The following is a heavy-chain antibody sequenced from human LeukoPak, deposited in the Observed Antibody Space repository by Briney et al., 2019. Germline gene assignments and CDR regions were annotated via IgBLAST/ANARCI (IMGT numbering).Heavy chain of an antibody. D-gene: IGHD7-27*01. CDR1: GGSIRSSYYY. CDR2: IYDSGST. CDR3: ARVLTGGYWYFDL. J-gene: IGHJ2*01. V-gene: IGHV4-39*01. Sequence: SETLSLACTVSGGSIRSSYYYWGWIRQPPGKGLEWIGSIYDSGSTYYNPSLKSRVTISVDTSKNQFSLKLNSVTAADTAVYYCARVLTGGYWYFDLWGRGTLVTVSS.